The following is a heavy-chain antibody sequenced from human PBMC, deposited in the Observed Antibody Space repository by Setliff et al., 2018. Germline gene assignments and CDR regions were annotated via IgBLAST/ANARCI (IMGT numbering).Heavy chain of an antibody. D-gene: IGHD5-12*01. CDR1: GDSLSGGTQY. V-gene: IGHV4-39*01. J-gene: IGHJ6*03. CDR2: INYSGST. Sequence: SETLSLTCSVLGDSLSGGTQYWAWIRQPPGKGLEWIGNINYSGSTYYNPSLKSRVTMSVDASKNQVSLKVTSVTAEDTAVYYCAKVDIDYIMTRDNTWQYFFYMDVWGRGTTVTVSS. CDR3: AKVDIDYIMTRDNTWQYFFYMDV.